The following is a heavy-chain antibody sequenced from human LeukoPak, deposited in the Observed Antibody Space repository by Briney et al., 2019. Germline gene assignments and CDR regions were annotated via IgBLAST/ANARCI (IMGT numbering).Heavy chain of an antibody. CDR1: GGSISSSSYY. CDR3: AREKSSSWYLSAFDI. J-gene: IGHJ3*02. Sequence: PSQTLSLTCAVSGGSISSSSYYWGWIRQPPGKGLEWIGSIYYSGSTYYNPSLKSRVTISVDTSKNQFSLKLSSVTAADTAVYYCAREKSSSWYLSAFDIWGQGTMVTVSS. V-gene: IGHV4-39*07. CDR2: IYYSGST. D-gene: IGHD6-13*01.